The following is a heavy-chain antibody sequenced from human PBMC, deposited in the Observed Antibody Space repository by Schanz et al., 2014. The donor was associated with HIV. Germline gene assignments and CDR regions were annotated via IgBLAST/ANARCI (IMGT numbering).Heavy chain of an antibody. CDR3: ALSRPSGYGGSWYFDL. D-gene: IGHD2-15*01. CDR1: GFTFSSYA. CDR2: ISGSSIT. Sequence: EVQLLESGGGLVQPGGSLGLSCAASGFTFSSYALSWVGQAPGKGREWVSAISGSSITYSADSVKGRFTISRDNSKNTLYLQMNSLRAEDTAVYYCALSRPSGYGGSWYFDLWGRGTLVAVSS. V-gene: IGHV3-23*01. J-gene: IGHJ2*01.